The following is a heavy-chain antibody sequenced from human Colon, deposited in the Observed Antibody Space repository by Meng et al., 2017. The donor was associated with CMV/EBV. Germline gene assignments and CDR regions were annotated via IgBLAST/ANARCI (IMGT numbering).Heavy chain of an antibody. V-gene: IGHV3-20*01. J-gene: IGHJ6*02. CDR2: INWNGAST. CDR1: GVKFDDYG. D-gene: IGHD4-11*01. CDR3: ARANDYSNFNYYYPMDI. Sequence: GGSLRLSCVASGVKFDDYGMSWVRQSPGKGLQWVAGINWNGASTGYADSVRGRFTISRDNAKNSLYLQINSLRVEDAALYHCARANDYSNFNYYYPMDIWGQGTTVTVSS.